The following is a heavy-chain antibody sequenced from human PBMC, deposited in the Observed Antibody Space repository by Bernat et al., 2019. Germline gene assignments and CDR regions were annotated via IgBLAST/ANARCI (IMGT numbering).Heavy chain of an antibody. CDR3: ARIEGREAFDI. CDR1: VFTVSSNY. Sequence: EVQLVESGGGLVQPGGSLRLSCAASVFTVSSNYMSWVRQAPGKGLEWVSVIYSGGSTYYADSVKGRFTISRDNSKNTLYLQMNSLRAEDTAVYYCARIEGREAFDIWGQGTMVTVSS. J-gene: IGHJ3*02. CDR2: IYSGGST. D-gene: IGHD1-26*01. V-gene: IGHV3-66*01.